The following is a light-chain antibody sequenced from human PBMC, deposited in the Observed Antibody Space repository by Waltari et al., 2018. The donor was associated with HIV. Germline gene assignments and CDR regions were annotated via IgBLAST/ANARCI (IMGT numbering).Light chain of an antibody. CDR3: QQYYSYPWT. CDR1: QGLSSY. Sequence: AIRMTQSPSSFSASTGDRVPITCRASQGLSSYLAWYQQKPGKAPKLLIYAASTLQSGVPSRFSGSGSGTDFTLTISCLQSEDFATYYCQQYYSYPWTFGQGTKVEIK. J-gene: IGKJ1*01. V-gene: IGKV1-8*01. CDR2: AAS.